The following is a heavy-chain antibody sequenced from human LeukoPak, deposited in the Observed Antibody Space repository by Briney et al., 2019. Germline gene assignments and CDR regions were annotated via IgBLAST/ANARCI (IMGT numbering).Heavy chain of an antibody. Sequence: GGSLRLSCAASGFTFSTYWMSWVRQAPGKGLEWVANIKQDGSEKYYVDSVKGRFTISRDNSKNTLYLQMNSLRAEDTAVYYCEMSDTPLQSPVDYWGQGTLVTVSP. V-gene: IGHV3-7*03. CDR2: IKQDGSEK. CDR3: EMSDTPLQSPVDY. D-gene: IGHD5/OR15-5a*01. J-gene: IGHJ4*02. CDR1: GFTFSTYW.